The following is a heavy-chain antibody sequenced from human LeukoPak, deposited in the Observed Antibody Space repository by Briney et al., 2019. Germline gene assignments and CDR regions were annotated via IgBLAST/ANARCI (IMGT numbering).Heavy chain of an antibody. J-gene: IGHJ4*02. CDR1: GFTFSSYA. CDR3: AKDRSGWYKDY. D-gene: IGHD6-19*01. Sequence: PGGSLRLSCAASGFTFSSYAMSWVRQAPGKGLEWVPSITGGGGSTYYADSVKGRFTISRDNSKNTLYLQTNSLRAEDTAVYYCAKDRSGWYKDYWGQGTLVTVSS. CDR2: ITGGGGST. V-gene: IGHV3-23*01.